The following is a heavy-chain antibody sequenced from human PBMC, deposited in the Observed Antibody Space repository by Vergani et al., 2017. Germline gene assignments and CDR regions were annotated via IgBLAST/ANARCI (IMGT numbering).Heavy chain of an antibody. Sequence: QVQLVESGGGVVQPGRSLRLSCAASGFTFNQYCMHWVRQAPGKGLEGVSVTWYDGNNKQYADSVKGRFTISRDNSKSTMYLQMNSLRDEDTGVYYCARDLRLLYNRFDPWGQGTLVTVSS. CDR1: GFTFNQYC. CDR3: ARDLRLLYNRFDP. D-gene: IGHD1-14*01. J-gene: IGHJ5*02. V-gene: IGHV3-33*01. CDR2: TWYDGNNK.